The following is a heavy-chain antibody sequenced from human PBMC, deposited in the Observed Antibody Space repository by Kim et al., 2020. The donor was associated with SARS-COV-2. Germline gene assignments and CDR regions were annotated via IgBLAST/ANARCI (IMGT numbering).Heavy chain of an antibody. CDR3: ASSSGWYRLDY. V-gene: IGHV4-34*01. Sequence: SETLSLTCAVYGGSFSGHFCNWIRQPPGKGLEWIGEMNLGGSTNSNPSLKSRVRMSVDTSKNQFSLRLSSVTAADTAIYYCASSSGWYRLDYWGQGALVTVSS. CDR1: GGSFSGHF. CDR2: MNLGGST. J-gene: IGHJ4*02. D-gene: IGHD6-19*01.